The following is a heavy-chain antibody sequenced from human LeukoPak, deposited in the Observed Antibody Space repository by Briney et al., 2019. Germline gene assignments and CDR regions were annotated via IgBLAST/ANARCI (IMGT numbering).Heavy chain of an antibody. V-gene: IGHV4-34*01. CDR3: ARWPRGGYSYGYVY. CDR2: INHSGST. Sequence: PSETLSLTCAVYGGSFSDYYWSWIRQPPGKGLEWIGEINHSGSTNYNPSLKSRVTISVDTSKNQFSLKLSSVTAADTAVYYCARWPRGGYSYGYVYWGQGTLVTVSS. CDR1: GGSFSDYY. J-gene: IGHJ4*02. D-gene: IGHD5-18*01.